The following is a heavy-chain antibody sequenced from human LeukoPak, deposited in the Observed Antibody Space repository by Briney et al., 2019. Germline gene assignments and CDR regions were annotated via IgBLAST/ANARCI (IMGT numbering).Heavy chain of an antibody. V-gene: IGHV3-66*02. J-gene: IGHJ4*02. CDR3: ARRRLSDF. CDR2: IYSDGSP. Sequence: PGGSLRLSCAASGFTVSSSYINWVRQAPGKGLEWVSVIYSDGSPFYADSVKGRFTISRDNYKNTLYLQMNSLRGEDTAMYFCARRRLSDFWGQGTLVTVSS. CDR1: GFTVSSSY.